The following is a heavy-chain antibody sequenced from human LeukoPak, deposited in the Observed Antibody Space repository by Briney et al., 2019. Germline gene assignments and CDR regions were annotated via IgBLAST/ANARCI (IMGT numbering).Heavy chain of an antibody. CDR2: INPNSGGT. V-gene: IGHV1-2*02. Sequence: ASVKVSCKASGYTFTGYYMHWVRQAPGQGLEWMGWINPNSGGTNYAQKFQGRVTMTRDTSISTAYMELSRLRSEDTAVYYCATPAELVVVNAFDYWGQGTLVTVSS. D-gene: IGHD3-22*01. CDR1: GYTFTGYY. J-gene: IGHJ4*02. CDR3: ATPAELVVVNAFDY.